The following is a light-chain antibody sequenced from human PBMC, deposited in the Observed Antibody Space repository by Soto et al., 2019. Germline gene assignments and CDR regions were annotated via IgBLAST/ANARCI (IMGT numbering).Light chain of an antibody. V-gene: IGKV1-5*03. CDR2: KAS. J-gene: IGKJ1*01. CDR3: QHYNSYSEA. CDR1: QTISSW. Sequence: DSQMTQSPSTLSASVGDRVTITCRASQTISSWLAWYQQKPGKAPKLLIYKASTLKSGVPSRFSGSGSGTEFTLTISSLQPDDFATYYCQHYNSYSEAFGQVTKV.